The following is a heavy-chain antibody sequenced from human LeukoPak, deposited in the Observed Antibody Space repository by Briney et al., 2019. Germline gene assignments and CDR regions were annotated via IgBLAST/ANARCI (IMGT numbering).Heavy chain of an antibody. D-gene: IGHD3-3*01. Sequence: GGSLRLSCAASGFTFSSYAMSWVRQAPGKGLEWVSAISGSGGSTYYADSVKGRFTISRDNSKNTLYLQMNSLRAEDTAVYHCAKGRYYDFWSGRKTDPFDYWGQGTLVTVSP. V-gene: IGHV3-23*01. J-gene: IGHJ4*02. CDR2: ISGSGGST. CDR3: AKGRYYDFWSGRKTDPFDY. CDR1: GFTFSSYA.